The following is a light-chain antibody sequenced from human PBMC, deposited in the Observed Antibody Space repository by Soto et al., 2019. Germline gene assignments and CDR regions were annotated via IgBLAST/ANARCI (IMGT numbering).Light chain of an antibody. V-gene: IGKV2-28*01. J-gene: IGKJ2*01. CDR2: LGS. CDR1: QSLLHSNGYNY. CDR3: MQALLTPYT. Sequence: DILMTQSPLSLPVTPGEPASISCRSSQSLLHSNGYNYLGWYLQKPGQSPQLLIYLGSNRASGVPDRFSGSGSGTDFTLKISRVEAEDVGVYYCMQALLTPYTFGQGTKLEI.